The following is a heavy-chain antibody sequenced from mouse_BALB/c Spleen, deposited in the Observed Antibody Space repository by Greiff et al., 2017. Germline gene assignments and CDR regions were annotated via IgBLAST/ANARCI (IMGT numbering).Heavy chain of an antibody. V-gene: IGHV1-54*01. CDR2: INPGSGGT. CDR1: GYAFTNYL. CDR3: ARGGYGSSCEDYAMDY. J-gene: IGHJ2*01. D-gene: IGHD1-1*01. Sequence: VQLQQSGAELVRPGTSVKVSCKASGYAFTNYLIEWVKQRPGQGLEWIGVINPGSGGTNYNEKFKGKATLTADKSSSTAYMQLSSLTSDDSAVYFCARGGYGSSCEDYAMDYWGQGTTLTVSS.